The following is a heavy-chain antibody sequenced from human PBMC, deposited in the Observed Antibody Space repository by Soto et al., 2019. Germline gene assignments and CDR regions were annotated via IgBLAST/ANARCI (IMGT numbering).Heavy chain of an antibody. V-gene: IGHV3-30-3*01. J-gene: IGHJ6*02. CDR3: ARDENIVATTEGYYYYGTDV. CDR2: ISYDGSNK. CDR1: GFTFSSFV. Sequence: QVQLVESGGGVVQPGRSLRLSCAASGFTFSSFVMHWVRQAPGKGLEWVALISYDGSNKYYADSVKGRFTISRDNSKNTVYLQMNSLRTEDTAVYYCARDENIVATTEGYYYYGTDVWGQGTTVTVSS. D-gene: IGHD5-12*01.